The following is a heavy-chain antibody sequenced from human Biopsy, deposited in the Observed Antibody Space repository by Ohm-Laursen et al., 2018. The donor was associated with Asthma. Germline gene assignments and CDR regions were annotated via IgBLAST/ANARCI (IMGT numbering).Heavy chain of an antibody. J-gene: IGHJ4*02. V-gene: IGHV1-69*13. CDR2: INSVFGTT. CDR1: GGTFNTYV. CDR3: ARKAGSCISRTCYSLDF. D-gene: IGHD2-2*01. Sequence: SVKVSCKPLGGTFNTYVIGWVRQAPGQGLEWMGGINSVFGTTTYPQKFQDRVTITADDSTSTVYMELSSLRSEDTAVYYCARKAGSCISRTCYSLDFWGQGTLVTVS.